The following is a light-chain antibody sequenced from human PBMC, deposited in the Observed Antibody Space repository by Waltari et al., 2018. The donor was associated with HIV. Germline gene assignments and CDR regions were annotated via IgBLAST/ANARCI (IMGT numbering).Light chain of an antibody. CDR1: QSVTSNY. V-gene: IGKV3-20*01. CDR2: GAS. J-gene: IGKJ5*01. Sequence: EIVLTQSPGTLSLSPGERATLPCRASQSVTSNYLAWYQQKPGQAPRPLIYGASSRAPGIPDRFSGSGSATDFTLTITRLEPEDVAVYYCQQYGGPCVTFGQGTRLEIK. CDR3: QQYGGPCVT.